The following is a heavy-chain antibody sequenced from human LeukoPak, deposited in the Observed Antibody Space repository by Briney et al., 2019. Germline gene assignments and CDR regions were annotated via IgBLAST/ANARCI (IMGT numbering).Heavy chain of an antibody. Sequence: GGSLRLSCAASGFTFSSYDMHWARQAAGKGLAWVTVISYDGSNKYYGDSVKGRFTISRDNSKNTLYLEMNSLRAEDTAVYYCAKEGSNGDFDYWGQGTTVTVSP. CDR3: AKEGSNGDFDY. CDR1: GFTFSSYD. CDR2: ISYDGSNK. J-gene: IGHJ4*02. V-gene: IGHV3-30*18. D-gene: IGHD1-26*01.